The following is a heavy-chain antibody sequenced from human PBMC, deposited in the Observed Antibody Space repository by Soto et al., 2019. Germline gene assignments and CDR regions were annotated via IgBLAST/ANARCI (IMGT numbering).Heavy chain of an antibody. CDR1: GYTFTSYY. V-gene: IGHV1-46*03. CDR3: ARDQEPSSLYYDYYYMDV. D-gene: IGHD3-16*02. J-gene: IGHJ6*03. Sequence: QVQLVQSGAEVKKPGASVTVSCKASGYTFTSYYIHWVRQAPGQGLEWMGIINPSGGSTSYAQKFQGKVTTTRHTSTSTIYMEVSVLRSEDTAVYYCARDQEPSSLYYDYYYMDVWGKGTTVTVSS. CDR2: INPSGGST.